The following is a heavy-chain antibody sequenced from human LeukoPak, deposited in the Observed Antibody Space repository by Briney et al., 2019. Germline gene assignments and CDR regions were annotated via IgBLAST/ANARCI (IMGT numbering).Heavy chain of an antibody. CDR2: IYYSGST. J-gene: IGHJ4*02. CDR3: ARRSRGRAALRD. V-gene: IGHV4-59*08. D-gene: IGHD2-15*01. CDR1: GGSISSYY. Sequence: SETLSLTCTVSGGSISSYYWSWIRQPPGKGLEWIGYIYYSGSTNYNPSLKSRVTISVDTSKNQFSLKLSSVTAADTAVYYCARRSRGRAALRDWGQGTLVTVSS.